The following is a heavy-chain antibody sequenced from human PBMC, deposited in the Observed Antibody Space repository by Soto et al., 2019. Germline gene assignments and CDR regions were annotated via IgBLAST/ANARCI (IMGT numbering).Heavy chain of an antibody. V-gene: IGHV4-31*03. Sequence: PSETLSLTCTVSGGSISSVGYYWSWIRQHPGKGLEWIGYIYYSGSTYYNPSLKSRVTISVDTSKNQFSLKLSSVTAADTAVYYCARKTEHYYYYYMDVWGKGTTVTVSS. CDR3: ARKTEHYYYYYMDV. J-gene: IGHJ6*03. CDR2: IYYSGST. CDR1: GGSISSVGYY.